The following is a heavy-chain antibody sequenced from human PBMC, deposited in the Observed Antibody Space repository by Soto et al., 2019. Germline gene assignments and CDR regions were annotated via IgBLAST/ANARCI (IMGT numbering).Heavy chain of an antibody. J-gene: IGHJ4*01. CDR3: AQRDLRGVFCLNGH. CDR2: ISPDGATK. Sequence: GWSLRLSCKVSGLTFRNFAMYWVRQAPGKGLDWVAAISPDGATKYHSESVKGRFMISRDNSKDSYYLDMSDVTPDDMGVYYCAQRDLRGVFCLNGHWGHGTVVTVAS. CDR1: GLTFRNFA. V-gene: IGHV3-30*03. D-gene: IGHD3-10*01.